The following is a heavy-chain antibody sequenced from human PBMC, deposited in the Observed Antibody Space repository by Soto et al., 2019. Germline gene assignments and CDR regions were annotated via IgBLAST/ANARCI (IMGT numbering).Heavy chain of an antibody. V-gene: IGHV4-30-4*01. CDR2: IYYSGST. Sequence: SETLSLTCTVSGGSISSGDYYWSWIRQPPGKGLEWIGYIYYSGSTYYNPSLKSRVTISVYTSKNQFSLKLSSVTAADTAVYYCARDRSGVGSGYYYYYYYYGMDVWGQGTTVTVS. D-gene: IGHD3-22*01. J-gene: IGHJ6*02. CDR1: GGSISSGDYY. CDR3: ARDRSGVGSGYYYYYYYYGMDV.